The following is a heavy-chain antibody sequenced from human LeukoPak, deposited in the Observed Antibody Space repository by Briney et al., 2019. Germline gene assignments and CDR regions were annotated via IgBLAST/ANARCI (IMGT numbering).Heavy chain of an antibody. D-gene: IGHD2-15*01. J-gene: IGHJ4*02. CDR3: TTDTWYSAGH. CDR2: IKRDGSEK. V-gene: IGHV3-7*03. Sequence: GGSLRLSCTASGFIFSGSWMAWIRQAPGKGLEWVAIIKRDGSEKYYVDSMKGRFTISRDSAKNSLFLQMNSLRAEDTAIYYCTTDTWYSAGHWGQGTLVTVSS. CDR1: GFIFSGSW.